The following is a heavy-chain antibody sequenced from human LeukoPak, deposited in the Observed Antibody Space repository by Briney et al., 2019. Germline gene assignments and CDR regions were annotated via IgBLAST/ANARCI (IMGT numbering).Heavy chain of an antibody. J-gene: IGHJ6*02. CDR3: AKGYCSGGSCYGYDYYGMAV. Sequence: PGGSLRLSCAASVFTFSSYAMSWVRQAPGEGLEWVSAVCGIVGSTHYADSPKGRFTLSRDNSKNTLYLQMNTVRDEGTAVYYCAKGYCSGGSCYGYDYYGMAVGGQGTTLTVPS. V-gene: IGHV3-23*01. CDR2: VCGIVGST. CDR1: VFTFSSYA. D-gene: IGHD2-15*01.